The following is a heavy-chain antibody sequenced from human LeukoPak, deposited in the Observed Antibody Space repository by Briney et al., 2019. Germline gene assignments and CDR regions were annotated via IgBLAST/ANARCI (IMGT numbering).Heavy chain of an antibody. V-gene: IGHV3-21*01. Sequence: TGGSLRLSCAASGFTFSSYSMNWVRQAPGKGLEWVSSISSSSSYIYYADSVKGRFTISRDDAKNLVFLQMNSLRVEDTAVYYCARDGVAGGFDYWGQGILVTVSS. CDR1: GFTFSSYS. J-gene: IGHJ4*02. CDR2: ISSSSSYI. CDR3: ARDGVAGGFDY. D-gene: IGHD6-19*01.